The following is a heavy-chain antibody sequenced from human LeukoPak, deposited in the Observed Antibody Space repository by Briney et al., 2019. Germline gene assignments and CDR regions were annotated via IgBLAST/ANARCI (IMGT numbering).Heavy chain of an antibody. Sequence: SETLSLTCTVSGGSISSSSYYWGWIRQPPGKGLEWIASIYYSGSTYYNPSLKSRVTISVDTSKNQFSLKLSSVTAADTAVYYCARHPGGTYYAHFDYWGQGALVTVSS. CDR1: GGSISSSSYY. CDR2: IYYSGST. D-gene: IGHD1-26*01. V-gene: IGHV4-39*01. J-gene: IGHJ4*02. CDR3: ARHPGGTYYAHFDY.